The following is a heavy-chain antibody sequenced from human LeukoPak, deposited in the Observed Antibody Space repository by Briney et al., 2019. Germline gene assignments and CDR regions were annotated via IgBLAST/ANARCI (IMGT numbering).Heavy chain of an antibody. CDR3: AREWGRGGSYNYFYYYMDV. D-gene: IGHD1-26*01. V-gene: IGHV3-7*01. CDR1: GFTFSSFW. Sequence: GGSLRLSCTASGFTFSSFWMTWVRQAPGRGLEWVANIRQDGSEKYYVDSLKGRFTISRDNAKNSLYLQMNSLKAEDTAVYYCAREWGRGGSYNYFYYYMDVRGQGTTVTVSS. J-gene: IGHJ6*03. CDR2: IRQDGSEK.